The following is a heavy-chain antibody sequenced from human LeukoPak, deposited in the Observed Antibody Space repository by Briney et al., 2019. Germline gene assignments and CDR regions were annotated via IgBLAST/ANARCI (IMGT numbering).Heavy chain of an antibody. CDR1: GFTFDDYA. CDR3: AKDHYYDSTGYLDY. CDR2: ISWNSGSI. D-gene: IGHD3-22*01. V-gene: IGHV3-9*01. J-gene: IGHJ4*02. Sequence: GGSLRLSCAASGFTFDDYAMPWVRQAPGKGLERVSGISWNSGSIGYADSVKGRFTISRDNAKNSLYLQMNSLRAEGTALYYCAKDHYYDSTGYLDYWGQGTLVTVSS.